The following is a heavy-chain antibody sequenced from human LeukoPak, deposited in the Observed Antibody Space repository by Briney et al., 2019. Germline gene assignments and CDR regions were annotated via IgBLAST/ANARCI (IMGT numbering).Heavy chain of an antibody. J-gene: IGHJ4*02. V-gene: IGHV3-48*02. CDR3: ARDREGITMVRGVIQGRYYFDY. CDR1: GFTFSSYW. CDR2: ISSSSTI. Sequence: GGSLRLSCAASGFTFSSYWMHWVRQAPGKGLEWVSYISSSSTIYYADSVKGRFTISRDNAKNSLYLQINSLRDEDTAVYYCARDREGITMVRGVIQGRYYFDYWGQGTLVTVSS. D-gene: IGHD3-10*01.